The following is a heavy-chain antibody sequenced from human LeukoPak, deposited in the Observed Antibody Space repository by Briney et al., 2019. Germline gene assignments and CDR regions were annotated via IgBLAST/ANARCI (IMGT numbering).Heavy chain of an antibody. D-gene: IGHD3-3*01. J-gene: IGHJ6*03. CDR1: GYTFTSYG. CDR2: ISAYNGNT. Sequence: ASVKVSCKASGYTFTSYGISWVRQAPGQGLEWMGWISAYNGNTNYAQKLQGRVTMTTDTSTSTAYMELRSLRSDDTAVYYCARDLKRFLEWLLPDYYYSYMDVWGKGTTVTVSS. V-gene: IGHV1-18*01. CDR3: ARDLKRFLEWLLPDYYYSYMDV.